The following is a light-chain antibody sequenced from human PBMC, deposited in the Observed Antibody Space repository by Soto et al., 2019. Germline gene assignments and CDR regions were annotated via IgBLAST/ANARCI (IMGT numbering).Light chain of an antibody. CDR1: SSNIGSNY. CDR3: AAWDDSLSGRYV. Sequence: QSVLTQPPSASGTPGQRVTISCSGSSSNIGSNYVYWYQQLPGTAPKLLIYSNNQRPSGVPDRFSGSKSGTSASLAISGLRSEDEADYYCAAWDDSLSGRYVFGTGNKLTVL. J-gene: IGLJ1*01. V-gene: IGLV1-47*02. CDR2: SNN.